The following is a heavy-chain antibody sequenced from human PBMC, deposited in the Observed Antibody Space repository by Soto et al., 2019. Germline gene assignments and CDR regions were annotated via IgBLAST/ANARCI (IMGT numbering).Heavy chain of an antibody. CDR3: ARDRYSSGWYDLDY. Sequence: QEQLVESGGGVVQPGRSLRLSCAASGFIFSSYGMHWVRQAPGKGLEWVAVIWYDGSNKYYADSVKGRFTISRDNSKNTLYLQMNGLRAEDTAVYYCARDRYSSGWYDLDYWGQGTLVTVSS. J-gene: IGHJ4*02. V-gene: IGHV3-33*01. D-gene: IGHD6-19*01. CDR1: GFIFSSYG. CDR2: IWYDGSNK.